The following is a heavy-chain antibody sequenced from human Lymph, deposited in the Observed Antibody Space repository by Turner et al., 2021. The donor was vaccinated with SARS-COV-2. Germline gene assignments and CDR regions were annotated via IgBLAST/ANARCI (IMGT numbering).Heavy chain of an antibody. CDR2: MNPNSGNT. CDR3: ARGRYSGGGMDV. J-gene: IGHJ6*02. Sequence: QVQLVQSGAEVKKPGASVKVSFKAPGYTFTSYDINWVRQATGQGLEWMGWMNPNSGNTGYAQKFQVRVTMTRNTSISTAYMELSSLRSEDTAVYYCARGRYSGGGMDVWGQGTTVTVSS. CDR1: GYTFTSYD. V-gene: IGHV1-8*02. D-gene: IGHD1-26*01.